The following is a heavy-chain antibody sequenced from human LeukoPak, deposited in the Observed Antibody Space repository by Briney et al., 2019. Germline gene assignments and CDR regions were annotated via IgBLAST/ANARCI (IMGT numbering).Heavy chain of an antibody. CDR2: ISGSGGST. J-gene: IGHJ4*02. V-gene: IGHV3-23*01. CDR3: AREGFGELSPLDY. D-gene: IGHD3-10*01. Sequence: GGSLRLSCAASGFTFSSYGMSWVRQAPGKGLEWVSAISGSGGSTYYADSVKGRFTISRDNSKNTLYLQMNSLRAEDTAVYYCAREGFGELSPLDYWGQGTLVTVSS. CDR1: GFTFSSYG.